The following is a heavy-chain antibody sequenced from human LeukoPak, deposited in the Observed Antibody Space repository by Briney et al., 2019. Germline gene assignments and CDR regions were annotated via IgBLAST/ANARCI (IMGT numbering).Heavy chain of an antibody. CDR1: GFTFSSYG. CDR3: VEAMKY. Sequence: PGGSLRLSCAASGFTFSSYGMHWVCQAPGKGLEWVANIKQDGSEKYYVDSVKGRFTISRDNAKNSLYLQMNSLRAEDTAVYYCVEAMKYWGQGTRVTVSS. CDR2: IKQDGSEK. V-gene: IGHV3-7*01. J-gene: IGHJ4*02.